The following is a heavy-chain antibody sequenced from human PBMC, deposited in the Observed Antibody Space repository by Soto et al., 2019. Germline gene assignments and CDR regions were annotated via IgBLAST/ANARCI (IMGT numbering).Heavy chain of an antibody. CDR1: GVSISSYY. V-gene: IGHV4-59*01. Sequence: SETLSLTCTVSGVSISSYYWSWIRQPLGKGLEWIGYIYYSGSTNYNPSLKSRVTISVDTSKNQFSLKLSSVTAADTAVYYCARHGVGSSGWDAFDIWGQGTMVTVSS. CDR2: IYYSGST. D-gene: IGHD6-19*01. CDR3: ARHGVGSSGWDAFDI. J-gene: IGHJ3*02.